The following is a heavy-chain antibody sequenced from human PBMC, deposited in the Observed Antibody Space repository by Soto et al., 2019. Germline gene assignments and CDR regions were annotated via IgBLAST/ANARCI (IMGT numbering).Heavy chain of an antibody. J-gene: IGHJ4*02. Sequence: QVQLEESGGNVVQPGRSLRLSCAASGFSFSDYGMHWVRQAPGKGLESVALLSYDGDKEYYAVSVKGRFTISRDNTKNTVFLQTNSLRPEDTAVYYCGKDLMGEQWLGVMHYWGQGTLVTVSS. CDR1: GFSFSDYG. V-gene: IGHV3-30*18. CDR2: LSYDGDKE. D-gene: IGHD6-19*01. CDR3: GKDLMGEQWLGVMHY.